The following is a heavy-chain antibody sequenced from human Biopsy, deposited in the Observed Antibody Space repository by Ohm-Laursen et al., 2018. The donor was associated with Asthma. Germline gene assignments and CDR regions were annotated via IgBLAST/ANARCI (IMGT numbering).Heavy chain of an antibody. CDR2: ISYDGGVK. CDR1: GFTFSRYA. V-gene: IGHV3-30*18. CDR3: AKRRGYSDFSDFDS. D-gene: IGHD3-3*01. J-gene: IGHJ4*02. Sequence: SLRLSCAGSGFTFSRYAIHWVRQAPGKGLEWVAVISYDGGVKHYADFVNGRFTVSRDNSKNTLFLQMNTLRNDDTAVYYCAKRRGYSDFSDFDSWGQGTLVTVSS.